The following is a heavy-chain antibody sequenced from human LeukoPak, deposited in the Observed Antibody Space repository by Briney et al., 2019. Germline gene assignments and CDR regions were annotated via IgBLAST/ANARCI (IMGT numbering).Heavy chain of an antibody. D-gene: IGHD3-16*02. V-gene: IGHV4-59*08. CDR3: ARHYDYVWGSYRLTHPLFDY. CDR2: IYYSGST. J-gene: IGHJ4*02. CDR1: GGSISSYY. Sequence: SETLPLTCTVSGGSISSYYWSWIRQPPGKGLEWIGYIYYSGSTNYNPSLKSRVTISVDTSKNQFSLKLSSVTAADAAVYYCARHYDYVWGSYRLTHPLFDYWGQGTLVTVSS.